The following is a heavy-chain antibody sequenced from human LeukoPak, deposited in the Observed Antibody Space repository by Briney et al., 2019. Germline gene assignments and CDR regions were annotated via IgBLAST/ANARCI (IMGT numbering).Heavy chain of an antibody. CDR1: GYSISSSNW. D-gene: IGHD6-13*01. J-gene: IGHJ6*02. CDR3: AGYSSSWYSFYYYYGMDV. CDR2: IYYSGST. Sequence: PSETLSLTCAVSGYSISSSNWWGWIRQPPGKGLEWIGYIYYSGSTYYNPSLKSRVTMSVDTSKNQFSLKLSSVTAADTAVYYCAGYSSSWYSFYYYYGMDVWGQGTTVTVSS. V-gene: IGHV4-28*01.